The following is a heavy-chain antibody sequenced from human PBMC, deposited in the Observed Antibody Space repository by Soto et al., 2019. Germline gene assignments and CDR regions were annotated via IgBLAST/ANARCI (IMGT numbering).Heavy chain of an antibody. CDR3: ARADSGYSYDLYYFDY. Sequence: QVQLVQSGAEVKKPGSSVKVSCKASGGTFSSYAISWVRQAPGQGLEWMGGIIPIFGTANYAQKFQGRVTITADESTSTAYMELSSLRSEDTAVYYCARADSGYSYDLYYFDYWGQGTLVTVSS. CDR1: GGTFSSYA. D-gene: IGHD5-18*01. V-gene: IGHV1-69*01. J-gene: IGHJ4*02. CDR2: IIPIFGTA.